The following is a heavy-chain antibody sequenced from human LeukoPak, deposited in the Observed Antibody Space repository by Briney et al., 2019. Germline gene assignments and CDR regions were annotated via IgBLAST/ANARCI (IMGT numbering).Heavy chain of an antibody. Sequence: SETLSLTCTVSSGSISSSNYYWSWIRQPAGKGLEWIGRISTIGSTNYNPSLNSRVTISIDTSKNQFSLKLSSVTAADTAVYYCAREYYDSNKAPAFDIWGQGTMVTVSS. V-gene: IGHV4-61*02. D-gene: IGHD3-22*01. CDR2: ISTIGST. CDR1: SGSISSSNYY. J-gene: IGHJ3*02. CDR3: AREYYDSNKAPAFDI.